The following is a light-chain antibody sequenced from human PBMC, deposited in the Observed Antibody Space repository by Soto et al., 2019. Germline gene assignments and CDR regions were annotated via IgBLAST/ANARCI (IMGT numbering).Light chain of an antibody. CDR3: QQYDNRPYT. J-gene: IGKJ2*01. CDR2: DSS. CDR1: QNIYIY. Sequence: DIQMTPSPSSLFASVGDRVSITCQASQNIYIYLNWFQRKPGRAPKLLIYDSSHLDTGVPSRFSGSGSGTEFTLTISGLQPEDVATYFCQQYDNRPYTFGQGTNLEI. V-gene: IGKV1-33*01.